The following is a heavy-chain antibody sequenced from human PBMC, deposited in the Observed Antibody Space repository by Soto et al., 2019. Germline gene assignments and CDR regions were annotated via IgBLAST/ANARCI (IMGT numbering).Heavy chain of an antibody. CDR1: GGSISSYY. D-gene: IGHD3-10*01. V-gene: IGHV4-59*01. Sequence: SETLSLTCTVSGGSISSYYWSWIRQPPGKGLEWIGYIYYSGSTNYNPSLKSRVTISADTSKNQFSLKLSSVTAADTAVYYCARDSLLWFGETDYYYGMDVWGQGTTVTVSS. CDR2: IYYSGST. CDR3: ARDSLLWFGETDYYYGMDV. J-gene: IGHJ6*02.